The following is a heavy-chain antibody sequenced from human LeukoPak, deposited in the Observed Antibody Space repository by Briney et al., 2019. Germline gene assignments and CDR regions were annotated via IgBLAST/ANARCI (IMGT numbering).Heavy chain of an antibody. Sequence: GGSLRLSCAASGFTFSSYAMSWVRQAPGKGLEWVSAISGSGGSTYYADSVKGRFTISRDNSKNTLYLQMNSLRAEDTAVYYCAKVGRITIFGVVINGPLDYWGQGTLVTVSS. J-gene: IGHJ4*02. V-gene: IGHV3-23*01. CDR3: AKVGRITIFGVVINGPLDY. CDR1: GFTFSSYA. D-gene: IGHD3-3*01. CDR2: ISGSGGST.